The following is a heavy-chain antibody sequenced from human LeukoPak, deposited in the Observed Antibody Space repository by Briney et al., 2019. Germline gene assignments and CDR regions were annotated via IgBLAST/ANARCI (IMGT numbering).Heavy chain of an antibody. Sequence: ASVKVSCKASGYTFTSYYMHWVRQPPGQGREWMGIINPSGGSTSYAQKFQGRVTMTREMSTSTVYMELSSLRSEDTAVYYCARDSRLEPGGYWGQGTLVTVSS. CDR1: GYTFTSYY. D-gene: IGHD1-1*01. V-gene: IGHV1-46*01. J-gene: IGHJ4*02. CDR2: INPSGGST. CDR3: ARDSRLEPGGY.